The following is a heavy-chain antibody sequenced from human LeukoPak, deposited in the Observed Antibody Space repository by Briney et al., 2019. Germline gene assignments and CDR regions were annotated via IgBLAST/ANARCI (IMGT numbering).Heavy chain of an antibody. CDR2: ISYDGSNR. J-gene: IGHJ4*02. V-gene: IGHV3-30*18. CDR3: AKTDNDFWSGHY. D-gene: IGHD3-3*01. Sequence: GGSLRLSCAASGFTFSNIGMHWVRQAPGKGLEWVAAISYDGSNRYYADSVKGRFTISRDNSKNTLYLHSNSLRAEDAAVYYCAKTDNDFWSGHYWGQGTLVTVSS. CDR1: GFTFSNIG.